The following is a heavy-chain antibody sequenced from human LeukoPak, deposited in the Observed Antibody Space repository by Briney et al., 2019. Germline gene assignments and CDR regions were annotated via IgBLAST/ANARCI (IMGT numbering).Heavy chain of an antibody. V-gene: IGHV3-7*05. D-gene: IGHD3-3*01. CDR3: ARENVDYDFWSGYPNWFDP. Sequence: GGSLRLSCAASGFTFSNYWMSWVRQAPGKGLEWVANIRQDGSEKYYVDSVKGRFTISRANAKKSLYLQMNSLRAEDTAVYYCARENVDYDFWSGYPNWFDPWGQGTLVTVSS. CDR1: GFTFSNYW. J-gene: IGHJ5*02. CDR2: IRQDGSEK.